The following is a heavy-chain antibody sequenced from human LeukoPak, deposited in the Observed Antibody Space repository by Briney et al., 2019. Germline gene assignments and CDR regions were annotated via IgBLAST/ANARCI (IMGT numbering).Heavy chain of an antibody. Sequence: KPSETLSLTCTVSGDSTSSTTYWSWIRQPAGKGLEWIGRIYTSGSTNYHPSLKSRVTMSVETSNKQFSLKLSSVTAADTAVYYCAREFADWGQGTLVTVSS. CDR1: GDSTSSTTY. V-gene: IGHV4-4*07. CDR3: AREFAD. CDR2: IYTSGST. J-gene: IGHJ4*02.